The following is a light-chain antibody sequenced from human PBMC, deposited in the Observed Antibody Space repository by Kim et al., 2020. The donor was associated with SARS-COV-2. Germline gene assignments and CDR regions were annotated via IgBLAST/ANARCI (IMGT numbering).Light chain of an antibody. V-gene: IGLV4-69*01. J-gene: IGLJ3*02. CDR1: SGHVSYA. CDR3: QTWGTGIG. Sequence: GPWVKPTCTLSSGHVSYAIAWHQQQPEKGPRYLMKLNSDGSHSKGDGIPDRFSGSSSGAERYLTISSLQSEDEADYYCQTWGTGIGFGGGTQLTVL. CDR2: LNSDGSH.